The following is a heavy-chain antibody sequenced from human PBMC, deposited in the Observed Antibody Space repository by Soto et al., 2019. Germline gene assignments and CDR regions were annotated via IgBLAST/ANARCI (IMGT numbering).Heavy chain of an antibody. CDR1: GFTFSSYS. CDR3: ARDWHSSGWDERRGYFDY. CDR2: ISSSSSTI. Sequence: EVQLVESGGGLVQPGGSLRLSGAASGFTFSSYSMNWVRQAPGKGLEWVSDISSSSSTIYYADSVKGRFTISRDNGKNSLYLQMNSLRAEETAVYYCARDWHSSGWDERRGYFDYWGQGTLVTVSS. J-gene: IGHJ4*02. D-gene: IGHD6-19*01. V-gene: IGHV3-48*01.